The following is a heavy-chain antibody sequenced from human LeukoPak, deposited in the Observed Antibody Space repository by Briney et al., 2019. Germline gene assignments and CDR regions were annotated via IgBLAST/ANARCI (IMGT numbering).Heavy chain of an antibody. CDR2: IYYSGST. CDR1: GGSISSSSYY. D-gene: IGHD3-22*01. V-gene: IGHV4-39*01. J-gene: IGHJ4*02. Sequence: SETLSLTCTVSGGSISSSSYYWGWIRQPPGKGLEWIGSIYYSGSTYYNPSLKSRVTISVDTSKNQFSLKLSSVTAADMAVYYCARPLHYYDSSAIDYWGQGTLVTVSS. CDR3: ARPLHYYDSSAIDY.